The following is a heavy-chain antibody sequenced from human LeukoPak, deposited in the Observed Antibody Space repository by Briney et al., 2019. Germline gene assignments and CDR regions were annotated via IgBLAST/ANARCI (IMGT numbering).Heavy chain of an antibody. J-gene: IGHJ4*02. V-gene: IGHV3-30*09. D-gene: IGHD3-10*01. Sequence: GRSLRLSCAASGFSFSGYAMHWVRRTPGKGLEWVAVISHDEKNKFYAESVKGRFAISRDNSKNTLFLEMNSLRPEDTAFYYCATTFRGVIITRLDYWGQGTLVTVSS. CDR1: GFSFSGYA. CDR3: ATTFRGVIITRLDY. CDR2: ISHDEKNK.